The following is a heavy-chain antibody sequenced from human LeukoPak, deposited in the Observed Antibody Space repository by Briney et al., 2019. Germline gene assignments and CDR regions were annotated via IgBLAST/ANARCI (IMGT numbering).Heavy chain of an antibody. V-gene: IGHV4-59*01. J-gene: IGHJ4*02. CDR1: GGAITNYY. CDR2: IYYTGST. D-gene: IGHD6-13*01. Sequence: SETLSLTCGVSGGAITNYYWNRIRQAPGKGLEWLGYIYYTGSTTYNPSVKSRITISLDTSKKQISLKLRSVTAADTAVYYCARTTGYSSSWSEGPDYWGQGTLVTVSS. CDR3: ARTTGYSSSWSEGPDY.